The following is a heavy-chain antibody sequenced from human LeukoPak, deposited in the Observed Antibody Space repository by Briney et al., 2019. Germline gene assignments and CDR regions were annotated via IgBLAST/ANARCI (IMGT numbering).Heavy chain of an antibody. Sequence: ASVKVSCKAPGYTFTSYYMHWVRQAPGQGLEWMGLINPTGGSTGYAQKFQGRVTMTRDMPTSTDYMELSSLRSEDTAIYYCARDNSVGDNAWWFDPWGQGTLVTVSS. V-gene: IGHV1-46*01. CDR3: ARDNSVGDNAWWFDP. CDR2: INPTGGST. D-gene: IGHD1-26*01. CDR1: GYTFTSYY. J-gene: IGHJ5*02.